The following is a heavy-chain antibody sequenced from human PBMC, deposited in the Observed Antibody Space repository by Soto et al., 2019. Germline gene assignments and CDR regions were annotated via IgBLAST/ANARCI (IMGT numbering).Heavy chain of an antibody. CDR2: IIPIFGTA. CDR3: ASSLHLGYCSGGSCYNWSAP. Sequence: ASVKGSCKAAGGTFSIDASSWGRQAPGQGLEWMGGIIPIFGTANYAQKFQGRVTITADESTSTAYMELSSLRSEDTAVYYCASSLHLGYCSGGSCYNWSAPWGQGTLVPVSS. V-gene: IGHV1-69*13. CDR1: GGTFSIDA. J-gene: IGHJ5*02. D-gene: IGHD2-15*01.